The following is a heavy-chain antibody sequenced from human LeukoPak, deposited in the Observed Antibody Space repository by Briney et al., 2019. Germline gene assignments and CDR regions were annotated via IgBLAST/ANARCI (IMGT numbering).Heavy chain of an antibody. Sequence: ASVKVSCKASGYTFTCYYMHWVRQAPGQGLEGMGWINPNSGGTNYAQKFQGRVTMTRDTSISTAYMELSRLRSDDTAVYYCAKTMIVVVIEANGRDDAFDIWGQGTMVTVSS. CDR1: GYTFTCYY. CDR2: INPNSGGT. D-gene: IGHD3-22*01. CDR3: AKTMIVVVIEANGRDDAFDI. V-gene: IGHV1-2*02. J-gene: IGHJ3*02.